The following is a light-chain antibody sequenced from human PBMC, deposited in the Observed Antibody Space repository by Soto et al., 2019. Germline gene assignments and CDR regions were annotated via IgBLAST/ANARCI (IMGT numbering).Light chain of an antibody. J-gene: IGKJ2*01. CDR2: GAS. CDR3: QQYGTSPYT. CDR1: QSVGSSY. Sequence: EIVLTQSPGTLSLSPGERATLSCRTSQSVGSSYLAWYQQKHGQAPKHHIYGASSRATGIPDRFSGSGSGTDFTLTISILEPQDFAVYYCQQYGTSPYTFGQGTKVDIK. V-gene: IGKV3-20*01.